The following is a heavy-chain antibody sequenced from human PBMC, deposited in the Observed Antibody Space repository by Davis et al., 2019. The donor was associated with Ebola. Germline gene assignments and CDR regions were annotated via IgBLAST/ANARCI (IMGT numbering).Heavy chain of an antibody. J-gene: IGHJ5*02. CDR3: AKSAGTPGWFGP. CDR1: GYTFTSYD. Sequence: ASVKVSCKASGYTFTSYDINWVRQATGQGLEWMGWMNPNSGNTGYAQKFQGRVTMTRNTSISTAYMELSSLRSEDTAVYYCAKSAGTPGWFGPWGQGTLVTVSS. D-gene: IGHD1-1*01. CDR2: MNPNSGNT. V-gene: IGHV1-8*01.